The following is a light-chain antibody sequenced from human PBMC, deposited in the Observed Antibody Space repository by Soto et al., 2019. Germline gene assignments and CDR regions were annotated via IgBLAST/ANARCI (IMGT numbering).Light chain of an antibody. Sequence: DIQLTQSPSFLSASVGDRVTITCRASQGISTYLAWYQQKPGKAPKLLIYTPSTLQTGAPSRFSGSGSGTEFTLAISSLQPEDFATYYCQQLNNYPFTFGQGTRLEIK. V-gene: IGKV1-9*01. CDR3: QQLNNYPFT. J-gene: IGKJ5*01. CDR1: QGISTY. CDR2: TPS.